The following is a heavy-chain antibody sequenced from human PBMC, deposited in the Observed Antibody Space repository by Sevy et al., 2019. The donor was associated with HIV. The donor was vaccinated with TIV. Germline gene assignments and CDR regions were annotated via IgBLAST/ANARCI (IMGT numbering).Heavy chain of an antibody. D-gene: IGHD2-15*01. Sequence: GGSLRLSCADFEFTFSNVWMSWVRQAPGKGLEWVGRIKSKIDGGTTDYAAPVKGRFTISRDDSKNTLYLQMSSLKIEDTAVYYCTTEPERLGYCSGGSCSGYWGQGTQVTVSS. V-gene: IGHV3-15*01. CDR1: EFTFSNVW. J-gene: IGHJ4*02. CDR2: IKSKIDGGTT. CDR3: TTEPERLGYCSGGSCSGY.